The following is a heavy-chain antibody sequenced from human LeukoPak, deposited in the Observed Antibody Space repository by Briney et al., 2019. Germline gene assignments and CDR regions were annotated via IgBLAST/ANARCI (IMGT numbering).Heavy chain of an antibody. J-gene: IGHJ4*02. V-gene: IGHV3-21*06. CDR3: ARGHYDVLTSSYRWTPDY. D-gene: IGHD3-9*01. Sequence: GGSLRLSCAASGFTFSTYNMNWVRQAPGKGLEWVSSITSGGGYTYYADSVKGRYTTSRDNAKNSLSLPLDSLRAEDTAVYYCARGHYDVLTSSYRWTPDYWGQGTLVTVSS. CDR2: ITSGGGYT. CDR1: GFTFSTYN.